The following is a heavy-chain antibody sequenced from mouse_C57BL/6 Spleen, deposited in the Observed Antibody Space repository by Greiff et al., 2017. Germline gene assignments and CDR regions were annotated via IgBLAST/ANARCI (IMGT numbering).Heavy chain of an antibody. Sequence: VQLQQSGAELVRPGASVKLSCTASGFNIKDDYMHWVKQRPEQGLEWIGWIDPENGDTEYASKFQGKATITADTSSNTAYLQLSSLTSEDTAVYYCTAVTTGGYFDCWGQGTTLTVSS. CDR2: IDPENGDT. V-gene: IGHV14-4*01. CDR1: GFNIKDDY. CDR3: TAVTTGGYFDC. J-gene: IGHJ2*01. D-gene: IGHD2-2*01.